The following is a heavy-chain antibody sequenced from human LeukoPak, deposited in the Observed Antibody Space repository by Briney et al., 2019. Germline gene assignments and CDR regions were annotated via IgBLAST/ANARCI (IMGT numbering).Heavy chain of an antibody. D-gene: IGHD3-10*01. Sequence: PSETLSLTCTVSGGSISSSSYYWGWIRQSPGKGLEWIGSIYYSGSTYYNPSLKSRVTISVDTSKNQFSLKLSSVTAADTAVYYCARVGFYYYGSGVDYWGQGTLVTVSS. CDR3: ARVGFYYYGSGVDY. J-gene: IGHJ4*02. V-gene: IGHV4-39*07. CDR2: IYYSGST. CDR1: GGSISSSSYY.